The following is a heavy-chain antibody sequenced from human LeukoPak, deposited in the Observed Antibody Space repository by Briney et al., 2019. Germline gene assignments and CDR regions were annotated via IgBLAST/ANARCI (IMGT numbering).Heavy chain of an antibody. V-gene: IGHV5-51*01. CDR2: IYPGDSDT. Sequence: GESLKISCKGSGYSFTSYWIGWVRQMPGKGLERMGIIYPGDSDTRYSPSFQGQVTISADKSISTAYLQWSSLKASDTAMYYCARRFQVVRGVIGAFDIWGQGTMVTVSS. CDR1: GYSFTSYW. D-gene: IGHD3-10*01. J-gene: IGHJ3*02. CDR3: ARRFQVVRGVIGAFDI.